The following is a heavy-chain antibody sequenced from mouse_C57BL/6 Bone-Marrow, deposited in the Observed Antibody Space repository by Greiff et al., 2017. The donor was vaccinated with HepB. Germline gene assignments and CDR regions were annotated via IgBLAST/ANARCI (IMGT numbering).Heavy chain of an antibody. J-gene: IGHJ2*01. V-gene: IGHV1-42*01. D-gene: IGHD1-1*01. CDR2: INPSTGGT. CDR3: ARYYYGSDY. CDR1: GYSFTGYY. Sequence: EVKLQESGPELVKPGASVKISCKASGYSFTGYYMNWVKQSPEKSLEWIGEINPSTGGTTYNQKFKAKATLTVDKSSSTAYMQLKSLTSEDSAVYYCARYYYGSDYWGQGTTLTVSS.